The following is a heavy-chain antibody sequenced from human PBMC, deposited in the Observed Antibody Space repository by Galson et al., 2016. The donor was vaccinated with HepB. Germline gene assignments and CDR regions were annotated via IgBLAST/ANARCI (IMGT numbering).Heavy chain of an antibody. CDR1: GFTFSNHA. CDR3: ARAILSDYDGGYYYYYALDV. J-gene: IGHJ6*02. D-gene: IGHD4-23*01. V-gene: IGHV3-30*04. CDR2: ISKDGINK. Sequence: SLRLSCAASGFTFSNHAMHWVRQAPGKGLEWVAVISKDGINKYYADSVRGQFSISRDNSKNTPYLQMNSLRAEDTAVYYCARAILSDYDGGYYYYYALDVWGQGTTVTVSS.